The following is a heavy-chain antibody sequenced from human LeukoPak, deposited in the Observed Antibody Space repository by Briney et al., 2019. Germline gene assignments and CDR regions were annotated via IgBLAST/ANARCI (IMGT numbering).Heavy chain of an antibody. CDR1: GYTFTSYG. Sequence: PVASVKVSCKASGYTFTSYGISWVRQAPGQGLEWMGWISAYNGNTNYAQKLQGRVTMTTDTSTSTACMELRSLRSDDTAVYYCAVGDVVAATLSYWGQGTLVTVSS. J-gene: IGHJ4*02. CDR3: AVGDVVAATLSY. CDR2: ISAYNGNT. D-gene: IGHD2-15*01. V-gene: IGHV1-18*01.